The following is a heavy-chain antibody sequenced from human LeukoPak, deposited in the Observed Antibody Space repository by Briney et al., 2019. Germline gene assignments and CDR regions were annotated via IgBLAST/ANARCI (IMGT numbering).Heavy chain of an antibody. CDR1: GFSVESTY. CDR2: IYSTDST. CDR3: ARGARYYDIFSASDMWYFDN. D-gene: IGHD3-9*01. V-gene: IGHV3-66*01. Sequence: GGSLRLSCTASGFSVESTYMSWVRQAPGKGLEWVSSIYSTDSTYYADSVKGRFTISRDISNNTVYLQMNSLRAEDTAVYYCARGARYYDIFSASDMWYFDNWGQGTLVTVSS. J-gene: IGHJ4*02.